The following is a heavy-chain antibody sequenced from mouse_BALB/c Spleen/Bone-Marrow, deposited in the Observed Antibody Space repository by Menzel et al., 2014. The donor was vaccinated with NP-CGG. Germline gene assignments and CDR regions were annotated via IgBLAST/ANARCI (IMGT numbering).Heavy chain of an antibody. D-gene: IGHD2-14*01. CDR3: VRPRYPFYAMDY. V-gene: IGHV5-12-2*01. Sequence: EVKLMESGGGLVQPGGSLKLSCAASGITFSSNTMSWVRQTPERRPEWVAYSTNGGGSTYYPDTVKGRFTISRDNANNTLYLQMSSLKSEGTAMYYCVRPRYPFYAMDYWGQGTSVTVSS. CDR1: GITFSSNT. J-gene: IGHJ4*01. CDR2: STNGGGST.